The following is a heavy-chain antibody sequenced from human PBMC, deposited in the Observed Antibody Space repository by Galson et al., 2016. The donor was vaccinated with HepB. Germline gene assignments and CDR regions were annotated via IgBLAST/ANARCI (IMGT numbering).Heavy chain of an antibody. CDR2: SRRII. J-gene: IGHJ2*01. Sequence: SRRIIYYADSVKGRCTISRDNAKNSLYLQMNGLRAEDTAVYYCARETNSDWFFDLCGRGTLVNVSS. D-gene: IGHD4-23*01. CDR3: ARETNSDWFFDL. V-gene: IGHV3-48*01.